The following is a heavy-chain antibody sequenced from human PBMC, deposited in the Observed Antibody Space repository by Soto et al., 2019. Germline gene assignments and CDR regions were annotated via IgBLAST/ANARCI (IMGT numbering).Heavy chain of an antibody. V-gene: IGHV4-34*01. CDR2: INHSGST. CDR1: CGSFSGYY. Sequence: SETLSLTCAVYCGSFSGYYWSWIRQPPGKGLEWIGEINHSGSTNYNPSLKSRVTISVDTSKNQFSLKLSSVTAADTAVYYCARGSAYYYDSSGPFFDYWGQGTLVTVSS. D-gene: IGHD3-22*01. J-gene: IGHJ4*02. CDR3: ARGSAYYYDSSGPFFDY.